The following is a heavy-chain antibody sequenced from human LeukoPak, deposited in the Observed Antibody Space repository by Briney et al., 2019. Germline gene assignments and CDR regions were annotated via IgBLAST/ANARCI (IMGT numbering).Heavy chain of an antibody. J-gene: IGHJ4*02. V-gene: IGHV4-59*01. Sequence: SETLSLSCTVSGGYISSYYWSWIRQPPGKGLEWIGYIYYSGSTNYNPSLKSRVTISVDTSKNQFSLKLSSVTAADTAVYYCARELPGIVGAKPSLFDYWGQGTLVTVSS. CDR1: GGYISSYY. CDR3: ARELPGIVGAKPSLFDY. D-gene: IGHD1-26*01. CDR2: IYYSGST.